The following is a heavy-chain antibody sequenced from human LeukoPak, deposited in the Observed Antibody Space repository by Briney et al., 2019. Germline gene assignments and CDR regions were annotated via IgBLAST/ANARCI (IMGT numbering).Heavy chain of an antibody. Sequence: ASVKVSCKTSGYIFTDYYIHWVRQAPGQGLEWMGILNSSGGSTTYAQKFQGRITMTRDASTSTVYMELRSLRSEDTAVYYCARAHDFWSGYRIDYWGQGTLVTVSS. D-gene: IGHD3-3*01. CDR2: LNSSGGST. CDR3: ARAHDFWSGYRIDY. J-gene: IGHJ4*02. V-gene: IGHV1-46*01. CDR1: GYIFTDYY.